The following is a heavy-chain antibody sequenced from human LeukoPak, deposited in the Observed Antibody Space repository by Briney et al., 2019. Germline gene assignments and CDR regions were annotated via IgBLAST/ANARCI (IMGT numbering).Heavy chain of an antibody. CDR1: GFTFSSYA. V-gene: IGHV3-30-3*01. CDR2: ISYDGSNK. J-gene: IGHJ4*02. D-gene: IGHD3-10*01. CDR3: AKDRDTL. Sequence: GGSLRLSCAASGFTFSSYAMHWVRQAPGKGLEWVAVISYDGSNKYYADSVKGRFTISRDNSKNTLYLQMNSLRAEDTAVYYCAKDRDTLWGQGTLVTVSS.